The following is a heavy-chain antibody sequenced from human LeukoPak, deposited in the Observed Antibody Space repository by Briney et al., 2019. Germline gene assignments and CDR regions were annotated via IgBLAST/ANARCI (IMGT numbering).Heavy chain of an antibody. CDR2: ISYDGSNK. D-gene: IGHD6-19*01. J-gene: IGHJ6*03. Sequence: PGGSLRLSCAASGFTFSLCAMHWVRQAPGKGLEWVAVISYDGSNKYYADSVKGRFTISRDNSKNTLYLQMNSLRAEDTAVYYCARDQDSSGWTSYMDVWGKGTTVTVSS. CDR3: ARDQDSSGWTSYMDV. CDR1: GFTFSLCA. V-gene: IGHV3-30*04.